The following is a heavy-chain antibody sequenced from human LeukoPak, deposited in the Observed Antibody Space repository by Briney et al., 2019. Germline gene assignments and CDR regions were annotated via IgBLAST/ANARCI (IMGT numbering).Heavy chain of an antibody. V-gene: IGHV4-59*01. Sequence: PSETLSLTCTVSGGSISSYYWSWIRQPPAKGLEWIGYIYYSARTNYNPTLKSRVTISVDTSKNQFSLKLSSVTAADTAVYYCARVSDIVVVPAEFDPWGQGSLVSVSS. CDR2: IYYSART. CDR3: ARVSDIVVVPAEFDP. D-gene: IGHD2-2*01. CDR1: GGSISSYY. J-gene: IGHJ5*02.